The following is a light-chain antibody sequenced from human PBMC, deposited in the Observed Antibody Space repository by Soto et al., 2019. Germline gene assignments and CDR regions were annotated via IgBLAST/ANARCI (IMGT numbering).Light chain of an antibody. CDR3: AAWDDSLNGAV. CDR1: SSNIGSNT. V-gene: IGLV1-44*01. J-gene: IGLJ7*01. Sequence: VVTQPPSASGTPGQRVTISCSGSSSNIGSNTVNWYQQLPGTAPKLLIYSNNQRPSGVPDRFSGSKSGTSASLAISGLQSEDEADYYCAAWDDSLNGAVFGGGTQLT. CDR2: SNN.